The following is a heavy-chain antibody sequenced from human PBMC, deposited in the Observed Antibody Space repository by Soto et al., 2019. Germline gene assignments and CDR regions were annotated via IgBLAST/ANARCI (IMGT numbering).Heavy chain of an antibody. Sequence: EVQLVESGGGLVQPGGSLRLSCAASGFTVSSNSMSWVRQAPGKGLEWVSVIYSGGSTYYADSVKGRFAISRDNSKNTLYLQMNSLRAEDTAVYYCASIPDIVVVPAAYDAFDIWGQGTMVTVSS. D-gene: IGHD2-2*01. CDR1: GFTVSSNS. CDR3: ASIPDIVVVPAAYDAFDI. V-gene: IGHV3-66*01. CDR2: IYSGGST. J-gene: IGHJ3*02.